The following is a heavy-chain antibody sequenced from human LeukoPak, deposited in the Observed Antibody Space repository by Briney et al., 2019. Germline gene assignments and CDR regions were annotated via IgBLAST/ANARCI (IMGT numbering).Heavy chain of an antibody. CDR1: GFTFHDYA. D-gene: IGHD5-18*01. Sequence: GGSLRLSCAASGFTFHDYAMYWVRQAPGEGLEWVSLINWNAGSTYYADSAKGRFTISRDNSKNSPYLQMNSLRAEDTAMYYWAKGGGGGYSYGYGQLDYWGQGTLVTVSS. CDR3: AKGGGGGYSYGYGQLDY. V-gene: IGHV3-43D*04. J-gene: IGHJ4*02. CDR2: INWNAGST.